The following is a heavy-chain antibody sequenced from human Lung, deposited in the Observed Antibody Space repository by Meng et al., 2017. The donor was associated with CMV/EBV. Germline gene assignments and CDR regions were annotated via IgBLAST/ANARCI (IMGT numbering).Heavy chain of an antibody. CDR1: GLTFSNNA. CDR3: ASSVTIFGVDY. V-gene: IGHV3-30-3*01. CDR2: ISFDGINK. J-gene: IGHJ4*02. D-gene: IGHD3-3*01. Sequence: GGSLRPXCGASGLTFSNNAMQWVRQAPGKGLDWLPVISFDGINKNYAESVKGRFTISRDNSKKTLYLQMNSLRGEDTAVFYCASSVTIFGVDYWRRGTLVTVSS.